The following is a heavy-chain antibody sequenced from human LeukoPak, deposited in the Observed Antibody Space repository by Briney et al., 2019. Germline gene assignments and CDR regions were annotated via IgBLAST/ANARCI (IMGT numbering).Heavy chain of an antibody. CDR3: ASRPPDETYYGVFDF. J-gene: IGHJ4*02. CDR2: ITASGGST. CDR1: GFTFSSYS. Sequence: GGSLRLSCAASGFTFSSYSMNWVRQAPGKGLEWVSGITASGGSTYYTESVKGRFTISRDDSKNTLYLEMNSLRADDTAVYFCASRPPDETYYGVFDFWGQGTLVTVSS. D-gene: IGHD3-10*01. V-gene: IGHV3-23*01.